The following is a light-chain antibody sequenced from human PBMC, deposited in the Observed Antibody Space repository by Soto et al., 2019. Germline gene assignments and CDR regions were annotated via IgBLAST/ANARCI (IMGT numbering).Light chain of an antibody. CDR3: KQSYITPLT. V-gene: IGKV1-39*01. CDR1: QTISNY. CDR2: DAS. Sequence: DIQMTQSPSSLCTSVGDRVTITCRASQTISNYLNWYQQKPGKAPKLLIYDASSLQSGVPSRFSCSGSGTDCTLTISSLQPEDFATYSCKQSYITPLTFGQGTKVDIK. J-gene: IGKJ1*01.